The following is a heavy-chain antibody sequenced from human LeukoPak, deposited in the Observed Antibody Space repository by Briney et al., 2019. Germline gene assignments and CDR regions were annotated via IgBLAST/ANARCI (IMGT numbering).Heavy chain of an antibody. J-gene: IGHJ4*02. CDR3: ARGGIAAAGTYPRDHDY. D-gene: IGHD6-13*01. CDR1: GYTFTNYG. Sequence: ASVKVSCKASGYTFTNYGVIWVRQAPGQGLEWMGWISASNGNTNYAQKLQGRVTMTTDTSTNTAYMELRSLRSEDTAVYYCARGGIAAAGTYPRDHDYWGQGTLVTVSS. V-gene: IGHV1-18*01. CDR2: ISASNGNT.